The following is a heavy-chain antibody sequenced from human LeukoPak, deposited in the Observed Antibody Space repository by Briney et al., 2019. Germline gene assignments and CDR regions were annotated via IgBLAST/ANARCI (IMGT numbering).Heavy chain of an antibody. Sequence: SQTLSLTCAISGDSVSSNSAAWNWIRQSPSRGLEWLGRTYYRSKWFFNYEVSVRSRISINTDTSKNQFSLQLNSVTPEDTAVYFCAREIEAQTTYCAFDIWGQGTMVTVSS. V-gene: IGHV6-1*01. CDR2: TYYRSKWFF. CDR3: AREIEAQTTYCAFDI. CDR1: GDSVSSNSAA. J-gene: IGHJ3*02. D-gene: IGHD2-21*01.